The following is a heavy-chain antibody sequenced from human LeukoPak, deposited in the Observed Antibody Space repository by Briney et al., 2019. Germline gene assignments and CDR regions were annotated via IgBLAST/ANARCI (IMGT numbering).Heavy chain of an antibody. CDR3: ASTVTKDY. V-gene: IGHV3-9*01. J-gene: IGHJ4*02. D-gene: IGHD4-17*01. CDR1: GFTFDDYA. CDR2: INWNSGSI. Sequence: PGRSLRLSCAASGFTFDDYAMHWVRQPPGKGLEWVSGINWNSGSIVYADSVKGRFTISRDNAKNSLYLQMNSLRAEDTAVYYCASTVTKDYWGQGTLVTVSS.